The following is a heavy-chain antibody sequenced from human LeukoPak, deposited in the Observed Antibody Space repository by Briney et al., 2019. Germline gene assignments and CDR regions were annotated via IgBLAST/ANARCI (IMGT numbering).Heavy chain of an antibody. Sequence: SQTLSLTCAISGDSVSSNSATWYWIRQSPSRGLEWLGRTYYRFQWYSDYAPSVKSRIDIKADPSKDQFSLQLKSVTPEDTAVYYCVRGSRGHYYVTFDWWGQGTLVTVSS. V-gene: IGHV6-1*01. CDR3: VRGSRGHYYVTFDW. CDR2: TYYRFQWYS. D-gene: IGHD1-26*01. J-gene: IGHJ4*02. CDR1: GDSVSSNSAT.